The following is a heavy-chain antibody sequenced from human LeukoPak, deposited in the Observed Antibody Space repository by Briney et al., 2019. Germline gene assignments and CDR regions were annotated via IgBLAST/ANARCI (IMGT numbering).Heavy chain of an antibody. V-gene: IGHV1-2*02. Sequence: ASVTLSCKASGYTFTAYYIHWLRQAPGQGPEWMGWIKPDSGSSHYAQKFQGRVTMTRDTSSNSAYMDLTSLKSDDTALYYCARARVPIAVAGLYYFDYWGQRAMVADSS. CDR3: ARARVPIAVAGLYYFDY. J-gene: IGHJ4*02. CDR2: IKPDSGSS. D-gene: IGHD6-19*01. CDR1: GYTFTAYY.